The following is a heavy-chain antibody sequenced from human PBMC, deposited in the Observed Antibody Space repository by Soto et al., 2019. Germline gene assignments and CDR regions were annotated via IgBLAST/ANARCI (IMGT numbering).Heavy chain of an antibody. D-gene: IGHD6-19*01. CDR2: ISSSSSYI. J-gene: IGHJ4*02. Sequence: EVQLVESGGGLVKPGGSLRLSCAASGVTFSSYSMNWVRQAPGKGLEWVSSISSSSSYIYYADSVKGRFTISRDNAKNSLYLQMNSLRAEDTAVYYCARERSKAGHYDYWGQGTLVTVSS. V-gene: IGHV3-21*01. CDR3: ARERSKAGHYDY. CDR1: GVTFSSYS.